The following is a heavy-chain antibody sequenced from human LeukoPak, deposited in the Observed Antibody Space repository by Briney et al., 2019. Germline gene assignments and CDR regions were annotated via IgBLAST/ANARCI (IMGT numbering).Heavy chain of an antibody. CDR2: INHSGST. Sequence: SETLSLTCAVYGGSFSGYYWSWIRQPPGKGLEWIGDINHSGSTNYNPSLKRRVTISVDTSTKHFSLQLSSSPAADTAVYYCSRGCSWGDDYWGQGTLVTVSS. V-gene: IGHV4-34*01. CDR3: SRGCSWGDDY. CDR1: GGSFSGYY. J-gene: IGHJ4*02. D-gene: IGHD3-10*01.